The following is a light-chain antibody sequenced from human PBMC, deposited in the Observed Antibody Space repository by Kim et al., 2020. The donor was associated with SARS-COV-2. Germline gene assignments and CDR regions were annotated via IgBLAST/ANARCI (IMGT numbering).Light chain of an antibody. J-gene: IGLJ1*01. CDR3: AAWDDSLSGSYV. Sequence: RVTISCSGSSSNIGSNYVYWYHQLPGTAPKLLIYRNNQRPSGVPDRFSGSKSGTSASLAISGLRSEDEADYYCAAWDDSLSGSYVFGTGTKVTVL. CDR1: SSNIGSNY. V-gene: IGLV1-47*01. CDR2: RNN.